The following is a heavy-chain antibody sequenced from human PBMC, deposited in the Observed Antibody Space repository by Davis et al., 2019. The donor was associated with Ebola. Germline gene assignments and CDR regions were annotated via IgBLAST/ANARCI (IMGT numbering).Heavy chain of an antibody. V-gene: IGHV3-33*08. CDR3: ARDHTWFGELFYYYGMDV. CDR2: IWYDGSNK. D-gene: IGHD3-10*01. Sequence: GGSLRLSCAASGFTFSDYYMHWVRQAPGKGLEWVAVIWYDGSNKYYADSVKGRFTISRDNSKNTLYLQMNSLRAEDTAVYYCARDHTWFGELFYYYGMDVWGQGTTVTVSS. J-gene: IGHJ6*02. CDR1: GFTFSDYY.